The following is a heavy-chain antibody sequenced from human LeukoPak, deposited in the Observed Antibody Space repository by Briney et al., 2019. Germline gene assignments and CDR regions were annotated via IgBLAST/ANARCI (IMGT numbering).Heavy chain of an antibody. Sequence: GGSLRLSCAASGFIFSSYAMHWVRQAPGKGLEWVTVISDDGSNKYYADSVKGRFTISRDTSKDTLYLQMNSLRPGDTAVYYCAKGTPYAHWGQGTQVIVSS. CDR1: GFIFSSYA. J-gene: IGHJ1*01. CDR2: ISDDGSNK. V-gene: IGHV3-30-3*01. CDR3: AKGTPYAH. D-gene: IGHD2-2*01.